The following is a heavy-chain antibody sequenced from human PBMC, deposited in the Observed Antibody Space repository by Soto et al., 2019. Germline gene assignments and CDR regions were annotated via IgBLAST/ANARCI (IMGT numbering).Heavy chain of an antibody. J-gene: IGHJ4*02. CDR1: GGSFGNSA. CDR3: ATGVIWIGYFTVDS. Sequence: SVKVSCKASGGSFGNSAINWVRQTPGQGLEWLGGCIPVYRTLNYAQKFQGRVTITADESTGTAYMTLSSLASDDTAVYYCATGVIWIGYFTVDSWGQGTRVTVSS. D-gene: IGHD3-3*01. CDR2: CIPVYRTL. V-gene: IGHV1-69*13.